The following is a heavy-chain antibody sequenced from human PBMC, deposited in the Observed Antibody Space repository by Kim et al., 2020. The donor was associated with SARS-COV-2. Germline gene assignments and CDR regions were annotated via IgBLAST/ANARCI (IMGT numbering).Heavy chain of an antibody. CDR2: VHYKRST. D-gene: IGHD3-10*01. J-gene: IGHJ4*02. CDR1: GDSINPYY. CDR3: ARGERRGTLGNYRTGKFDY. V-gene: IGHV4-59*13. Sequence: SETLSLTCTVSGDSINPYYWSWIRQPPGKGLEWIGYVHYKRSTNYNPSLESRVTISMDTSKNEFSLKLNSVTAADTAIYYCARGERRGTLGNYRTGKFDYWGQGSLVTVSS.